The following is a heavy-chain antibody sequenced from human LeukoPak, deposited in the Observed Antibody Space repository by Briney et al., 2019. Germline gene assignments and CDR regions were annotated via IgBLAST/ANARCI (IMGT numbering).Heavy chain of an antibody. CDR2: ISYDGSNK. V-gene: IGHV3-30-3*01. CDR1: GFTFSSYA. CDR3: ARDPYNWNYVTQFDY. J-gene: IGHJ4*02. Sequence: GGSPRLSCAASGFTFSSYAMHWVRQAPGKGLEWVAVISYDGSNKYYADSVKGRFTISRDNSKNTLYLQMNSLRAEDTAVYYCARDPYNWNYVTQFDYWGQGTLVTVSS. D-gene: IGHD1-7*01.